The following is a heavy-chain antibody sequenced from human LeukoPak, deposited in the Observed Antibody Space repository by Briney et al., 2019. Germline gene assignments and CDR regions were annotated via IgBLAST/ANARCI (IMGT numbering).Heavy chain of an antibody. D-gene: IGHD3-10*01. V-gene: IGHV4-39*01. CDR2: TYYRGST. CDR3: ASAGSYWVDY. CDR1: GGSIRSSTYY. Sequence: SGTLSLTCTVSGGSIRSSTYYWGWIRQPPGKGLEWIGSTYYRGSTYYNPSLESRVTISVDTSKNQFSLKLSSVTAADMAVYYCASAGSYWVDYWGQGTLVTVSS. J-gene: IGHJ4*02.